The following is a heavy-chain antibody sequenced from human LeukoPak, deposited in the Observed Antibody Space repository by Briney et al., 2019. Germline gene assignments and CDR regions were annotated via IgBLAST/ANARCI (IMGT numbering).Heavy chain of an antibody. V-gene: IGHV3-23*01. CDR1: GFTFSSYA. CDR2: ISGSGGST. J-gene: IGHJ4*02. CDR3: AKDRGDYTYYFDY. D-gene: IGHD4-17*01. Sequence: GGSLRLSCAASGFTFSSYAMSWVRQAPGKGLEWVSAISGSGGSTYYADSVKGRFTISRDNSKNTLYLQMNSLTPEDTAMYYCAKDRGDYTYYFDYWGQGTLVTVSS.